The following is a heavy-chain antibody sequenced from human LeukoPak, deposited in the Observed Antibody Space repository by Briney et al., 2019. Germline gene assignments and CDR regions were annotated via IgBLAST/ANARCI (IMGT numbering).Heavy chain of an antibody. CDR3: ARDSSSWYGSFDY. CDR2: ISSSGSTI. Sequence: PGGSLRLSCAASGFTFSSYEMNWVRRAPGKGLEWVSDISSSGSTIYYADSVKGRFTISRDNAKNSLYLQMNSLRAEDTAVYYCARDSSSWYGSFDYWGQGTLVTVSS. V-gene: IGHV3-48*03. J-gene: IGHJ4*02. D-gene: IGHD6-13*01. CDR1: GFTFSSYE.